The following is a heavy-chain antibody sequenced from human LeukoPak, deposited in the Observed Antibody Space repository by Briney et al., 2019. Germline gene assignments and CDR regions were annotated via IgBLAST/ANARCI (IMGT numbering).Heavy chain of an antibody. Sequence: ASVKVSCKVSGYTLTELSMHWVRQAPGKGLEWMGGFDPEDGETIYAQKFQGRVTMTEDTSTDTAYMELSSLRSEDTAVYYCAARYCSSTSCKYNWFDPWGQGTLVTVSS. J-gene: IGHJ5*02. D-gene: IGHD2-2*01. CDR1: GYTLTELS. CDR3: AARYCSSTSCKYNWFDP. V-gene: IGHV1-24*01. CDR2: FDPEDGET.